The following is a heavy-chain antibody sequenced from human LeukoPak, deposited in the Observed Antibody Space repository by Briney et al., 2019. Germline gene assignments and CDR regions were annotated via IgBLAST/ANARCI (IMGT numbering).Heavy chain of an antibody. Sequence: GGSLRLSCAASGFTFSSYWMHWVRQAPGKGLVWVSRINNDGSSTSYADSVKGRFTISRDNAKNTLYLQMNSLRAEDTAVYYCARDLGSEIDYWGQGTLVTVSS. D-gene: IGHD3-10*01. J-gene: IGHJ4*02. CDR3: ARDLGSEIDY. V-gene: IGHV3-74*01. CDR1: GFTFSSYW. CDR2: INNDGSST.